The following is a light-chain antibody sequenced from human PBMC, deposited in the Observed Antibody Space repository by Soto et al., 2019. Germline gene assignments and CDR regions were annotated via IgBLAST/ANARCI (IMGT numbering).Light chain of an antibody. CDR1: QDINSY. Sequence: DVQMTQSPSSLSASVGDRVTITCRASQDINSYLAWYQQKPGNAPKSLIYAAPSIQTGVPSRFSGSESGTDFTLSISTLQPEDSAPYYCQQYHIYPLTFGGGTKVEIK. CDR2: AAP. CDR3: QQYHIYPLT. V-gene: IGKV1D-16*01. J-gene: IGKJ4*01.